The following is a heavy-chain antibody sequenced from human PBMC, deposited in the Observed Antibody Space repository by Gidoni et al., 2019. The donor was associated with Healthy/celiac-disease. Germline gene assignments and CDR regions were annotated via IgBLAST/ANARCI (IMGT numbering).Heavy chain of an antibody. V-gene: IGHV3-49*04. CDR3: TSIYDYIWGSYRTQTDY. CDR2: IRSKAYGGTT. D-gene: IGHD3-16*02. CDR1: GFTFGDYA. Sequence: EVQLVESGGGLVQPGRSLRLSCTASGFTFGDYAMSWVRQATGKGLEWVGFIRSKAYGGTTEYAASVKGRFTISRDDSKSIAYLQMNSLKTEDTAVYYCTSIYDYIWGSYRTQTDYWGQGTLVTVSS. J-gene: IGHJ4*02.